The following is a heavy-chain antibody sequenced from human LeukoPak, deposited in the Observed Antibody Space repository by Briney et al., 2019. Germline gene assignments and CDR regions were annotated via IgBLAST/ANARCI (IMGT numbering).Heavy chain of an antibody. Sequence: ASVKVSCKASGYTFTSYAMHWVRQAPGQRLEWMGWINAGNGNTKYSQKFQGRVTITRDTSASTAYMELSSLRPEDTAVYYCARNYGDYIGIMAPFDYWGQGTLVTVSS. CDR2: INAGNGNT. V-gene: IGHV1-3*01. J-gene: IGHJ4*02. CDR1: GYTFTSYA. D-gene: IGHD4-17*01. CDR3: ARNYGDYIGIMAPFDY.